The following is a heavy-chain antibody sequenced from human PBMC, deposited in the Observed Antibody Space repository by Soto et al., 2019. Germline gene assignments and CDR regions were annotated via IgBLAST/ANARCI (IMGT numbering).Heavy chain of an antibody. CDR3: TYYYDSSGYYNTTYYYYGMDV. CDR2: IRSKAYGGTT. Sequence: GGSLRLSCTASGFTFGDYAMSWFRQAPGKGLEWVGFIRSKAYGGTTEYAASVKGRFTISRDDSKSIAYLQMNSLKTEDTAVYYCTYYYDSSGYYNTTYYYYGMDVWGQGTTVTVSS. V-gene: IGHV3-49*03. J-gene: IGHJ6*02. CDR1: GFTFGDYA. D-gene: IGHD3-22*01.